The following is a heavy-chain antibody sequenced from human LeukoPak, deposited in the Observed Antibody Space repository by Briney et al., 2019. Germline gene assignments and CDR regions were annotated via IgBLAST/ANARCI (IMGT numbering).Heavy chain of an antibody. CDR1: GGSISSWY. CDR3: GFSEGDF. Sequence: PSETLSLTCTVSGGSISSWYWTWIRQPAGKGLEWIGRIFTSGATNYNPSLKSRVTMSLDTSKNQFSLNLNSVTAADTAVYYCGFSEGDFWGRGTLVTVSS. J-gene: IGHJ4*02. V-gene: IGHV4-4*07. CDR2: IFTSGAT. D-gene: IGHD6-25*01.